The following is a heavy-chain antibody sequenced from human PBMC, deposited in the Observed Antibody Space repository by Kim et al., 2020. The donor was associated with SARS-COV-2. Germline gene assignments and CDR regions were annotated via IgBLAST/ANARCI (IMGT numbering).Heavy chain of an antibody. J-gene: IGHJ6*02. Sequence: KFQGRVTITADKSTSTAYMELSSLRSEDTAVYYCARSYSSRSAYYYGMDVWGQGTTVTVSS. D-gene: IGHD6-13*01. CDR3: ARSYSSRSAYYYGMDV. V-gene: IGHV1-69*02.